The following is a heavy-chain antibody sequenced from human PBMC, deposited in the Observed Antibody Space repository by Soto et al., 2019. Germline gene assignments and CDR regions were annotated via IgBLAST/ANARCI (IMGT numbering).Heavy chain of an antibody. Sequence: ASVKVSCKASGGTFSSYTISWVRQAPGQGLEWMGRIIPILGIANYAQKFQGRVTITADKSTSTAYMELSSLRSEDTAVYYCARDSPAYGSGSYYKEPYYYYGMDVWGQGTTVTVSS. J-gene: IGHJ6*02. D-gene: IGHD3-10*01. CDR1: GGTFSSYT. CDR3: ARDSPAYGSGSYYKEPYYYYGMDV. CDR2: IIPILGIA. V-gene: IGHV1-69*04.